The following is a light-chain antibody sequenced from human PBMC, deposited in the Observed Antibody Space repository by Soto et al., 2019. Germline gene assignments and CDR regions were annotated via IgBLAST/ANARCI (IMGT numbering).Light chain of an antibody. CDR2: EVS. V-gene: IGLV2-14*01. Sequence: QSVLTQPASVSGSPGQSITISCTGTSSDIGGYKYVSWYQQHPGKAPKLIIFEVSNRPSGVSDRFSGSNSGNTASLTISGLQAEDEADYYCNSFASSSTFVFGTGTKVTVL. J-gene: IGLJ1*01. CDR3: NSFASSSTFV. CDR1: SSDIGGYKY.